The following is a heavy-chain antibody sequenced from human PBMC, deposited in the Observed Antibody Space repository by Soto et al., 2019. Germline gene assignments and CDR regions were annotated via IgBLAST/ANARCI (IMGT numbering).Heavy chain of an antibody. D-gene: IGHD1-26*01. Sequence: PGESLKISCKGSGYSFTSYWIGWVRQRPGEGLEWMGIIYPSDSERKYSPSFQGQVTISADTSLSVAYLQWASLKESDTAIYYCARPQVGCRGSGCPCFYWGQGTQVTVSS. CDR2: IYPSDSER. V-gene: IGHV5-51*01. CDR1: GYSFTSYW. J-gene: IGHJ4*02. CDR3: ARPQVGCRGSGCPCFY.